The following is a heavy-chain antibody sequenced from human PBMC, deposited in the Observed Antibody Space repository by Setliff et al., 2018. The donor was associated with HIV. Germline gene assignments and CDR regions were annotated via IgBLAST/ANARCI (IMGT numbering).Heavy chain of an antibody. J-gene: IGHJ3*02. CDR3: AGRGRTDLDPFDI. CDR2: IDYSGST. Sequence: TLSLTCTVSGGSISSYYWNWIRQPPGKGLEWIGYIDYSGSTNYNASLKSRLTMSIDTSKNQFSLKLSSVTAADTAVYYCAGRGRTDLDPFDIWGQGTMVTVSS. V-gene: IGHV4-59*08. CDR1: GGSISSYY.